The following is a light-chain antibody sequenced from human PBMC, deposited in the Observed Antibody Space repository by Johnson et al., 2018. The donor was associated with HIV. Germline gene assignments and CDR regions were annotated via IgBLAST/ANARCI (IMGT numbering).Light chain of an antibody. CDR1: SSNIGNNY. CDR2: DNN. CDR3: GTWDSRLNVYL. V-gene: IGLV1-51*01. J-gene: IGLJ1*01. Sequence: QSVLTQPPSVSAAPGQKVTISCSGSSSNIGNNYVSWYQQLPGTAPKLLIYDNNKRPSGIPDRFSGSKSGTSATLGITGLQTGDEADYYCGTWDSRLNVYLCGPGTKVTVL.